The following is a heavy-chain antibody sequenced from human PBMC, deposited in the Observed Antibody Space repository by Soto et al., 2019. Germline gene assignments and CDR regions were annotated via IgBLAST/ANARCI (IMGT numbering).Heavy chain of an antibody. CDR2: ISSSSSYI. CDR1: GFTFSSYS. CDR3: ARLKLGYSGYKYNWFDP. D-gene: IGHD5-12*01. J-gene: IGHJ5*02. Sequence: GSLRLSCAASGFTFSSYSMNWVRQAPGKGLEWVSSISSSSSYIYYADSVKGRFTISRDNAKNSLYLQMNSLRAEDTAVYYCARLKLGYSGYKYNWFDPWGQGTLVTVSS. V-gene: IGHV3-21*01.